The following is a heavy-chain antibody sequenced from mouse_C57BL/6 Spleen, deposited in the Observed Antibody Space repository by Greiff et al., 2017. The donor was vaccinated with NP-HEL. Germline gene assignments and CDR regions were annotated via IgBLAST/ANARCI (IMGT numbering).Heavy chain of an antibody. CDR2: IDPANGNT. V-gene: IGHV14-3*01. Sequence: VQLQQSVAELVRPGASVKLSCTASGFNFKNTYMHWVKQRPEQGLEWIGRIDPANGNTKYAPKFQGKATITADTSSNTAYLQLSSLTSEDTAIYYCARGYYGSSYVDYWGQGTTLTVSS. CDR3: ARGYYGSSYVDY. CDR1: GFNFKNTY. J-gene: IGHJ2*01. D-gene: IGHD1-1*01.